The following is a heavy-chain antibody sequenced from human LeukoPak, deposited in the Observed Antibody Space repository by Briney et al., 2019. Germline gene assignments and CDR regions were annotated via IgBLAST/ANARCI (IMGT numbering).Heavy chain of an antibody. D-gene: IGHD2-2*01. V-gene: IGHV4-59*12. CDR3: ARDVTAAPVYYYGMDV. CDR2: IYYSGST. CDR1: GGSISSYY. J-gene: IGHJ6*02. Sequence: PSETLSLTCTVSGGSISSYYWSWIRQPPGKGLEWIGYIYYSGSTNYNPSLKSRVTISVDTSKNQFSLKLSSVTAADTAVYYCARDVTAAPVYYYGMDVWGQGTTVTVSS.